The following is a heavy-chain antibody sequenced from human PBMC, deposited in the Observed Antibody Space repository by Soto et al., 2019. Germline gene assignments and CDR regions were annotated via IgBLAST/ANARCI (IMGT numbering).Heavy chain of an antibody. CDR3: ARESEDLTSNFDY. J-gene: IGHJ4*02. CDR2: ISSTTNYI. V-gene: IGHV3-21*01. CDR1: GFTFTRYS. Sequence: PGGSLRLSCAASGFTFTRYSMNWVRQAPGKGLEWVSSISSTTNYIYYADSKKGRFTVSRDNAKNSVYLEMNSLSAEDTAVYYCARESEDLTSNFDYWGQGTLVTVSS.